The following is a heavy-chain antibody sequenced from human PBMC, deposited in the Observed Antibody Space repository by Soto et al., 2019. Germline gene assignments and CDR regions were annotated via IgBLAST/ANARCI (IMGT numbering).Heavy chain of an antibody. D-gene: IGHD2-8*02. Sequence: QVQLVESGGGVVQPGRSLRLSCAVSGFTVSTYGMHWVRQAPGKGLEWVAVISRDGNTKFYADSVKGRLTISRDNSRDTLFLEMNSLRGDDMAVYYCTGEVASGYWGQGTLVTVSS. J-gene: IGHJ4*02. CDR2: ISRDGNTK. CDR1: GFTVSTYG. CDR3: TGEVASGY. V-gene: IGHV3-30*03.